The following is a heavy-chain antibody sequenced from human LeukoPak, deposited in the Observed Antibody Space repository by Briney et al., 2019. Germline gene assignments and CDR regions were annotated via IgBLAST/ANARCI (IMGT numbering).Heavy chain of an antibody. D-gene: IGHD3-3*01. CDR2: INWNGGST. CDR3: AKGYTIFGVVIRGGTLDAFDI. J-gene: IGHJ3*02. CDR1: GFTFDDYG. V-gene: IGHV3-20*04. Sequence: PGGSLRLSCAASGFTFDDYGMSWVRQAPGKGLEWVSGINWNGGSTGYADSVKGRFTISRDNAKNSLYLQMNSLRAEDTALYYCAKGYTIFGVVIRGGTLDAFDIWGQGTMVTVSS.